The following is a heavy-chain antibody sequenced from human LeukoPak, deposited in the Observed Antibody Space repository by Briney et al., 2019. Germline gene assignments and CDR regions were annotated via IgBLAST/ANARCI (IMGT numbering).Heavy chain of an antibody. J-gene: IGHJ4*02. V-gene: IGHV7-4-1*02. CDR3: AREVLRHDY. D-gene: IGHD3-10*01. CDR2: IITDTGNP. Sequence: VASVKVSCKASGYTLTQHSMNWVRQAPGQGLEWMGWIITDTGNPTYAQGFTGRFVFSVDTSVNTAYLQISSLKAEDTAVYYCAREVLRHDYWGQGTLVTVSS. CDR1: GYTLTQHS.